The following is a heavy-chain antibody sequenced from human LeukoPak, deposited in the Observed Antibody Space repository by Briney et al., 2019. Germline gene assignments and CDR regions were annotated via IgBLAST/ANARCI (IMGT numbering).Heavy chain of an antibody. CDR2: INPNSGGT. J-gene: IGHJ6*02. CDR3: ARALDYYYYGMDV. V-gene: IGHV1-2*06. Sequence: ASVKVSCKASGYTFTCYYMHWVRQAPGQGLEWMGRINPNSGGTNYAQKFQGRVTMTRDTPISTAYMELSRLRSDDTAVYYCARALDYYYYGMDVWGQGTTVTVSS. CDR1: GYTFTCYY.